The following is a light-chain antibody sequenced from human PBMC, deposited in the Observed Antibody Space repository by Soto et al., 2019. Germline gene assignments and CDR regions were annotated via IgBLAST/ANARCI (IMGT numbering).Light chain of an antibody. J-gene: IGLJ2*01. Sequence: QLVLTQPPSASGSPGESVTISCTGTSSDVGGFYYVSWYQQHPGKAPKLIISDVTKRPSGVPDRFSGSKSGNTASLTVSGLQAEDEADYYCSSYADSNTLLFGGGTKLTVL. V-gene: IGLV2-8*01. CDR3: SSYADSNTLL. CDR1: SSDVGGFYY. CDR2: DVT.